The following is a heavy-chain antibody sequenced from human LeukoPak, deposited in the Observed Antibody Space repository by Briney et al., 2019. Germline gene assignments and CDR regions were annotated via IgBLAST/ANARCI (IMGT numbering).Heavy chain of an antibody. V-gene: IGHV4-39*01. J-gene: IGHJ3*01. CDR3: ARLSDTRRGLAFDV. D-gene: IGHD3-22*01. Sequence: SETLSLTCTVSGGSITSDSHYWAWIRQPPEKGLEWIGHIDYNGSFYNPSLKSRITISVDASKEQFSLRLRSMSPADTAVYFCARLSDTRRGLAFDVWGQGSLVSVSS. CDR1: GGSITSDSHY. CDR2: IDYNGS.